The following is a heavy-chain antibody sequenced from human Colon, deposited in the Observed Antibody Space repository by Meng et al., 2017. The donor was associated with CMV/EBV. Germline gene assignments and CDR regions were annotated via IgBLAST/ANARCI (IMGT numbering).Heavy chain of an antibody. Sequence: GGSLRLSCKGSGYSFTSYWIGWVRQMPGKGLEWMGIIYPGDSDTRYSPSFQGQVTISADKSISTAYLQWSSLKASDTAMYYCARFYYGDLPYPGDYWGQGTLVTVSS. D-gene: IGHD4-17*01. CDR2: IYPGDSDT. CDR1: GYSFTSYW. J-gene: IGHJ4*02. CDR3: ARFYYGDLPYPGDY. V-gene: IGHV5-51*01.